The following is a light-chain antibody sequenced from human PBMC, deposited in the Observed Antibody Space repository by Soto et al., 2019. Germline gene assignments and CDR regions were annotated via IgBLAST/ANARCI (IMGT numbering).Light chain of an antibody. Sequence: RMTQTPSLLSASVGDTLTITCRASQSISSHLDWYQQKKGKAPNXXMYTASNLQSGVPSRFSGSLSGTDFTLTISSLQPEDFATYYCQQSYSTPISFGQGTRLEIK. J-gene: IGKJ5*01. CDR1: QSISSH. CDR2: TAS. CDR3: QQSYSTPIS. V-gene: IGKV1-39*01.